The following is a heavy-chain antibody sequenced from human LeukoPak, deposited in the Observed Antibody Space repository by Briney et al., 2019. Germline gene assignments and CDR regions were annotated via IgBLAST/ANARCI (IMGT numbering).Heavy chain of an antibody. CDR1: GFTFSSYA. D-gene: IGHD3-22*01. CDR2: ISGSGGST. Sequence: GGSLRLSCAASGFTFSSYAMSWVRQAPGKGLEWVSAISGSGGSTYYADSVKGRFTISRDNAKNSLYLQMNSLRAEDTAVYYCATWGYYDSSGYSPDFDYWGQGTLVTVSS. J-gene: IGHJ4*02. CDR3: ATWGYYDSSGYSPDFDY. V-gene: IGHV3-23*01.